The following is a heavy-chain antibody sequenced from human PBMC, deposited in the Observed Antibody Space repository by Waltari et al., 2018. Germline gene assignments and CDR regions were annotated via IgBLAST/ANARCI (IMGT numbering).Heavy chain of an antibody. D-gene: IGHD6-13*01. Sequence: QVQLVQSGAEVKKPGASVKVSCKVSGYTLTELSMHWVRQAPGKGLEWMGGCDPEDGETIYGRKFQGRGTMTEETSTGTAYMGLSSLRSEDTAVYYCATPRYRAAAYEPSFDYWGQGTLVTVSS. CDR3: ATPRYRAAAYEPSFDY. CDR2: CDPEDGET. V-gene: IGHV1-24*01. J-gene: IGHJ4*02. CDR1: GYTLTELS.